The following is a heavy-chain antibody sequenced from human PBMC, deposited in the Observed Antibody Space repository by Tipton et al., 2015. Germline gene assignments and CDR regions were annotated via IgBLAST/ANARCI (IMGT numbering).Heavy chain of an antibody. CDR2: IHHSGST. J-gene: IGHJ4*02. CDR3: ARLLLTGIGGRGYFDY. CDR1: GGSISSSSYY. D-gene: IGHD3-9*01. Sequence: GLVKPSETLSLTWNVSGGSISSSSYYWGLIRQPPGKGLEWIGTIHHSGSTSYNPSLTSRVTISVDTSKNQFSLKLSSVTAADTAVYYCARLLLTGIGGRGYFDYWGQGTLVTVSS. V-gene: IGHV4-39*01.